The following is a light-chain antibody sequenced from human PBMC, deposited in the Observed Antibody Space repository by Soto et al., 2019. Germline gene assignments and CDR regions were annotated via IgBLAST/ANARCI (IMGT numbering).Light chain of an antibody. J-gene: IGKJ5*01. Sequence: DVVMTQTPLSLSVTPGQPASISCKSTQSLLLGDGKTYLYWYLQKSGQPPQLXIYEVYNRFSGVPDRFSGSGSGTDFTLKIRRVEAEDVGVYYCMQSVQLPITFGQGTRLEIK. CDR1: QSLLLGDGKTY. CDR3: MQSVQLPIT. CDR2: EVY. V-gene: IGKV2D-29*01.